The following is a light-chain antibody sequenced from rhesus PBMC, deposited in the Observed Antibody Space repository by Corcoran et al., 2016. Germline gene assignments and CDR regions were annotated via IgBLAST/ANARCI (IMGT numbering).Light chain of an antibody. CDR2: EVS. Sequence: QAALTQPRSVSGSPGQSVTISCTGTGGDIGAYNFVSWYPMHPGSAPKLMIYEVSKRPSVVSDRFSGSQSGNTASLTISGLQADDEAGYYCCSYACSYTFYVFGVGTRITVL. V-gene: IGLV2-32*01. CDR1: GGDIGAYNF. CDR3: CSYACSYTFYV. J-gene: IGLJ1*01.